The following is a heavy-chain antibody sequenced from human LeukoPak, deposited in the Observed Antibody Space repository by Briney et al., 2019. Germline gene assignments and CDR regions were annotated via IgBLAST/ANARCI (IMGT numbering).Heavy chain of an antibody. J-gene: IGHJ3*02. D-gene: IGHD3-22*01. V-gene: IGHV3-33*01. CDR2: IWYDGSNK. Sequence: GGSLRLSCAASGFTFSSYGMHLVRQAPGKGLEWVAVIWYDGSNKYCADSVKGRFTISRDNSKNTLYLQMNSLRAEDTAVYYCARDYDYYDSSGYYNKDAFDIWGQGTMVTVSS. CDR1: GFTFSSYG. CDR3: ARDYDYYDSSGYYNKDAFDI.